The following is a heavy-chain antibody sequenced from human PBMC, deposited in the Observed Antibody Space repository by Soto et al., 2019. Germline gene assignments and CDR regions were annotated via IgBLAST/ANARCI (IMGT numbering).Heavy chain of an antibody. D-gene: IGHD3-16*01. CDR2: ISGSGGST. CDR3: AKCLRRVYYYYGMDV. CDR1: GFTFSSYA. J-gene: IGHJ6*02. V-gene: IGHV3-23*01. Sequence: LRLSCAASGFTFSSYAMSWVRQAPGKGLEWVSAISGSGGSTYYADSVKGRFTISGDNSKNTLYLQMNSLRAEDTAVYYCAKCLRRVYYYYGMDVCGQGTTVIVSS.